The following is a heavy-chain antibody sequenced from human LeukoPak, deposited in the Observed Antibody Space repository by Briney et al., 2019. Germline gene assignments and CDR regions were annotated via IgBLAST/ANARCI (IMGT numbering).Heavy chain of an antibody. CDR3: VRWRSGSAEFNY. CDR1: GDSLSSNSAA. D-gene: IGHD2-15*01. V-gene: IGHV6-1*01. Sequence: SQTLSLTCALSGDSLSSNSAAWNWVRQSPSRGLEWLGRTYYRSKWYNDYAVSVKSRITINPDTSKNQFSLQLNFVTPEDTAVYYCVRWRSGSAEFNYWGQGTLVTVSS. CDR2: TYYRSKWYN. J-gene: IGHJ4*02.